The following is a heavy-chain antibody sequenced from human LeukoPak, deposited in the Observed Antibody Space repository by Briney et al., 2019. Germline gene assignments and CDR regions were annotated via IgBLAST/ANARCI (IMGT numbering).Heavy chain of an antibody. CDR2: ISWNSGSI. CDR1: GFTFDDYA. J-gene: IGHJ4*02. D-gene: IGHD6-13*01. Sequence: GGSLRLSCAASGFTFDDYAMHWVRQAPGKGLEWASGISWNSGSIGYADSVKGRFTISRDNAKNSLYLQMNSLRAEDTALYYCANGRAAVGPPADYWGQGTLVTVSS. V-gene: IGHV3-9*01. CDR3: ANGRAAVGPPADY.